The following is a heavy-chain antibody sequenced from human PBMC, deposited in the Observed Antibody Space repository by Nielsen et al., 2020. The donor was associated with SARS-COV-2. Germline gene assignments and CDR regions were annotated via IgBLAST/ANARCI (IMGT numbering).Heavy chain of an antibody. CDR1: GGSISSYY. Sequence: SETLSLTCTVSGGSISSYYWSWIRQPPGKGLEWIGYIYYSGSTNYNPSLKSRVTISADTSKNQFSMKLSSVTAADTAVYYCATVGSGWYKYFDYWGQGTLVTVSS. J-gene: IGHJ4*02. D-gene: IGHD6-19*01. V-gene: IGHV4-59*12. CDR3: ATVGSGWYKYFDY. CDR2: IYYSGST.